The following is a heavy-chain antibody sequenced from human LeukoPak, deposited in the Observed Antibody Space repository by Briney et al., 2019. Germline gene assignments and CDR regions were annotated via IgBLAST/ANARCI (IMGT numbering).Heavy chain of an antibody. Sequence: ASVKVSCKASGYTFTSYGISWVRQAPGQGLEWMGWISAYNGNTNYAQKLQGRVTMTTDTSTSTAYMELRSLRSDDTAVYYCARVDGCGGVCSITFDYWGQGTLVTVSS. CDR1: GYTFTSYG. CDR2: ISAYNGNT. CDR3: ARVDGCGGVCSITFDY. V-gene: IGHV1-18*01. J-gene: IGHJ4*02. D-gene: IGHD2-21*02.